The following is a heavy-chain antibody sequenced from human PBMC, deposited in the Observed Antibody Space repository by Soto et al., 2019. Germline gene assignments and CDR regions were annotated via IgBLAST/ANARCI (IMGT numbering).Heavy chain of an antibody. CDR2: ISYDGSNK. V-gene: IGHV3-30*18. CDR1: GFTFCSYG. Sequence: SPRSYCAAFGFTFCSYGIHWVRQAPGKDLEWLAVISYDGSNKYYADSVKGRFTISRDNSKNTLYLQMNSLRAEDTAVYYCANSGDYGSGSLRLYYYGMDVGGQGTTVTVSS. CDR3: ANSGDYGSGSLRLYYYGMDV. J-gene: IGHJ6*02. D-gene: IGHD3-10*01.